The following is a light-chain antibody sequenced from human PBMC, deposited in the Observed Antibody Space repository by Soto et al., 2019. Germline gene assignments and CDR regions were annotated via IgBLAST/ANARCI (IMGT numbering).Light chain of an antibody. CDR1: QDVGTNY. CDR2: GAS. Sequence: EIVLTQSPGTLSLSPGEGATLSCRSSQDVGTNYLAWYQQKPGQAPRLLIFGASSRASGVPGRFSGSGSGTDFTLPISRLEPEDSAVYYCQQFINSPYMYIFGQGTKLEI. J-gene: IGKJ2*01. CDR3: QQFINSPYMYI. V-gene: IGKV3-20*01.